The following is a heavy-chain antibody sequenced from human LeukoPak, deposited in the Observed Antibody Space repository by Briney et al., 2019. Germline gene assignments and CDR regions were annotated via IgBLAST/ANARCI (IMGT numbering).Heavy chain of an antibody. CDR1: GYTFTSYY. CDR2: INPSGGST. D-gene: IGHD3-10*01. J-gene: IGHJ4*02. CDR3: AREDALFTMVRGVIIRKYYFDY. V-gene: IGHV1-46*01. Sequence: GASVKVSCKASGYTFTSYYMHWVRQAPGQGLEWMGIINPSGGSTSYAQKFQGRVTMTRDTSTSTVYMELSSLRSEDTAVYYCAREDALFTMVRGVIIRKYYFDYWGQGTLVTVSS.